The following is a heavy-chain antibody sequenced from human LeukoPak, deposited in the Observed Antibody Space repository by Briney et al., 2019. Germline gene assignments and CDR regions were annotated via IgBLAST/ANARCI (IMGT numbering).Heavy chain of an antibody. CDR3: ARDHSSGWYSDYFDY. D-gene: IGHD6-19*01. CDR2: IWYDGSNK. CDR1: GFTFSSYG. J-gene: IGHJ4*02. V-gene: IGHV3-33*01. Sequence: GGSLRLSCAASGFTFSSYGMHWVRQAPGKGLEWVAVIWYDGSNKYYADSVKGGFTISRDNSKNTLYLQMNSLRAEDTAVYYCARDHSSGWYSDYFDYWAREPWSPSPQ.